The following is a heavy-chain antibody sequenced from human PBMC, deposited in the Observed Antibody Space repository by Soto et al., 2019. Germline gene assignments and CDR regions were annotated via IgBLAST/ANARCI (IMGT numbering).Heavy chain of an antibody. CDR1: GYTFTSYG. CDR3: ARERRAHYYDSSGYYLAY. J-gene: IGHJ4*02. D-gene: IGHD3-22*01. CDR2: ISAYNGNT. Sequence: ASVKVSCKASGYTFTSYGISWVRQAPGQGLEWMGWISAYNGNTNYAQKLQGRVTMTTDTSTSTAYMELRSLRSDDTAVYYCARERRAHYYDSSGYYLAYWGQGTLVTVSS. V-gene: IGHV1-18*04.